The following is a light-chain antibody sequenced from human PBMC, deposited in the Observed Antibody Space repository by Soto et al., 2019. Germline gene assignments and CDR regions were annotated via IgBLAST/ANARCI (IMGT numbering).Light chain of an antibody. V-gene: IGKV1-5*01. Sequence: DIQMTPSPSTLSASVGDRVTITCRASQSIGKWLAWYQQKPGKAPKLLIYDASSLESGVPSRFSGSGSGTEFTLTISNLQPDDFATYYCQQYDNYPLTFGGGTKVDIK. CDR1: QSIGKW. CDR2: DAS. CDR3: QQYDNYPLT. J-gene: IGKJ4*01.